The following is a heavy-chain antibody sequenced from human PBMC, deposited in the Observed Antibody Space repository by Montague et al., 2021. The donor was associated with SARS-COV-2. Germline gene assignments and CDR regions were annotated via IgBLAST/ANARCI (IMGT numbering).Heavy chain of an antibody. CDR3: ARIPVGSKYYFDF. Sequence: CAISGDSASSNIATWNWIRQSPSRGLEWLGRTYYRSKRYNDYAESVKSRITIDPDTSKHQFSLHLNSVTPEDTAVYYCARIPVGSKYYFDFWGQGTLVTVSS. CDR2: TYYRSKRYN. V-gene: IGHV6-1*01. D-gene: IGHD2-2*01. CDR1: GDSASSNIAT. J-gene: IGHJ4*02.